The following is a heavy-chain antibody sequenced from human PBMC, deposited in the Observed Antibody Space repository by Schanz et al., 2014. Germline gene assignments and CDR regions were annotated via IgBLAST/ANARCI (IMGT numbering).Heavy chain of an antibody. CDR1: GGTFSSFG. D-gene: IGHD6-6*01. Sequence: QVQLVQSEAEVKKPGSSVKVSCKASGGTFSSFGINWVRQAPGQGLEWMGWISAYNGNTNYAQKLQGRVTITSDTSTSTAYMELTSLRSEDTAVYFCARDQSPYTNSSDVRYFDSWGQGILVTVSS. J-gene: IGHJ4*02. V-gene: IGHV1-18*01. CDR2: ISAYNGNT. CDR3: ARDQSPYTNSSDVRYFDS.